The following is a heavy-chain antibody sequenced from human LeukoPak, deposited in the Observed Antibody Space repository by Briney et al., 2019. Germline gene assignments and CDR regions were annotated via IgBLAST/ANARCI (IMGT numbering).Heavy chain of an antibody. CDR3: ARHESAVGALFF. J-gene: IGHJ1*01. Sequence: SETLSLTCTVSGGTISRYYWSWIRQSPGGGLEWIGYIYSSGSNNSNPSLKSGVSISVDMSKNQFSLKLSSVTAADTAVYYCARHESAVGALFFWGQGTLVTVSS. CDR1: GGTISRYY. D-gene: IGHD1-26*01. CDR2: IYSSGSN. V-gene: IGHV4-59*08.